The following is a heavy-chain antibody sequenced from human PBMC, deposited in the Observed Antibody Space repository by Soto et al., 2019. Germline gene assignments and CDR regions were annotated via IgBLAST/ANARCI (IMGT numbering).Heavy chain of an antibody. Sequence: PSETLSLTCTASGGSISSGEYYWSWIRQPPGKGLEWIGNIYYSGTTYYNPSLKSRVTISVDTSKNQFSLKLSSVTAADTAVYYCARDGGFCTNGVCPVYYYYGMDVWGQGTTVTVSS. D-gene: IGHD2-8*01. J-gene: IGHJ6*02. CDR1: GGSISSGEYY. CDR3: ARDGGFCTNGVCPVYYYYGMDV. V-gene: IGHV4-30-4*01. CDR2: IYYSGTT.